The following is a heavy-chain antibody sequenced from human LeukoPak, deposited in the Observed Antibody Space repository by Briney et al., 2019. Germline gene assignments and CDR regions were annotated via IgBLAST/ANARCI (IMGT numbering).Heavy chain of an antibody. CDR1: GFTFSSYA. J-gene: IGHJ5*02. Sequence: GGSLRLSCAASGFTFSSYAMSWVRQAPGKGLEWVSAISGSGGSTYYADSVKGRFTISRDNSKNTLYLQMNSLRAEDTAVYYCAKKYDSSWYGNWFDPWGQGTQVTVSS. D-gene: IGHD6-13*01. CDR3: AKKYDSSWYGNWFDP. CDR2: ISGSGGST. V-gene: IGHV3-23*01.